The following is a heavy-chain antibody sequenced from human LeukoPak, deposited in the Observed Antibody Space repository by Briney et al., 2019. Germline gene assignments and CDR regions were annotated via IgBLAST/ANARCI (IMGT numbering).Heavy chain of an antibody. V-gene: IGHV3-23*01. J-gene: IGHJ4*02. CDR2: ISGSGGST. CDR3: AKNRDYYTTHDY. D-gene: IGHD3-22*01. CDR1: GFTFSSYA. Sequence: GGSLRLSCAASGFTFSSYAMSWVRQAPGKGLEWVSAISGSGGSTYYADSVKGRFTISRDNSRNTLYLQMNSLRAEDTAVYYCAKNRDYYTTHDYWGQGTLVTVSS.